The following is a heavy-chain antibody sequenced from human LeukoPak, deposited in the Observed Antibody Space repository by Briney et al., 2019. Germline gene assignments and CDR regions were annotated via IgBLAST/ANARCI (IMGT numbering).Heavy chain of an antibody. J-gene: IGHJ5*02. D-gene: IGHD3-10*01. CDR2: IKQDGSEK. CDR1: GFTFSSYW. Sequence: GGSLRLSCAASGFTFSSYWISWVRQAPGKGLEWVANIKQDGSEKYYVDSVKGRFTISRDNAKNSLYLQMNSLRAEDTAVYYCARELDYYGSGSNPFDPWGQGTLVTVSS. V-gene: IGHV3-7*03. CDR3: ARELDYYGSGSNPFDP.